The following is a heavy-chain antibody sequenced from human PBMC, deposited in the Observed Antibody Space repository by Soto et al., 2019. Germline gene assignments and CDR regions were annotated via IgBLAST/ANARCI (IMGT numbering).Heavy chain of an antibody. D-gene: IGHD2-15*01. Sequence: GGSLRLSCVASGLTFGSRAMSWVRQSPGEGLEWVSTITDTGGDAKYADSVRDRFAISRDNSKNTLYLQMSALRAEDSAIYFCVRGSKDSYPRSRIFDFWGRGTLVTVSS. CDR2: ITDTGGDA. V-gene: IGHV3-23*01. CDR3: VRGSKDSYPRSRIFDF. J-gene: IGHJ4*02. CDR1: GLTFGSRA.